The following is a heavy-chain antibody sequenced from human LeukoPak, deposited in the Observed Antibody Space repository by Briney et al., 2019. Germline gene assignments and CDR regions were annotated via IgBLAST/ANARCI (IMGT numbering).Heavy chain of an antibody. CDR2: IYYSGRP. V-gene: IGHV4-59*04. Sequence: SETLSLTCTVSGGSISSYYWSWIRQPPGKGLEWIGYIYYSGRPYYSPSLKSRATISRDTSKNQFSLNLFSVTAADTAVYYCARDPYYYGSGSYAFDIWGQGTMVTVSS. J-gene: IGHJ3*02. D-gene: IGHD3-10*01. CDR1: GGSISSYY. CDR3: ARDPYYYGSGSYAFDI.